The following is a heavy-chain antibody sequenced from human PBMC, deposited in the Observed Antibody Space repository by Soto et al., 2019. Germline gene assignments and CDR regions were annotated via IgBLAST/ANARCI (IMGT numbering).Heavy chain of an antibody. CDR2: IKSKADGGTI. CDR3: ITDLGAARYFEF. CDR1: GFTFSDAW. Sequence: ESGGGLVKTGGSLRLSCAASGFTFSDAWMSWVRQAPGKGLEWVGRIKSKADGGTIDYAAPVKGRFTISRDDSRNMVFLQMNSLKSEDTALYYCITDLGAARYFEFCGQGTLVTVSS. J-gene: IGHJ4*02. D-gene: IGHD6-6*01. V-gene: IGHV3-15*01.